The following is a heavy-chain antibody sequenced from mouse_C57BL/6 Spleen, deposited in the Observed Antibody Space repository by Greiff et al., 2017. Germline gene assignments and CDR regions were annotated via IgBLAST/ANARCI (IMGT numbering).Heavy chain of an antibody. J-gene: IGHJ3*01. Sequence: VPLQLSGAALLQPAPSVRMSSKPSGYTFTTSSIEWMKQNHGKSLEWIGNFHPYNDDTKYNEKFKGKATLTVEKSSSTVYLVLSRLTSDDSAVYYGDRRRRYFAKRGQ. D-gene: IGHD1-1*01. CDR3: DRRRRYFAK. CDR1: GYTFTTSS. CDR2: FHPYNDDT. V-gene: IGHV1-47*01.